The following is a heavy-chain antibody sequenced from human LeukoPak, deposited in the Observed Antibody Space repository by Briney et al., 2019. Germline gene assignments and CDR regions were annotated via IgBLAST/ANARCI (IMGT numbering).Heavy chain of an antibody. CDR3: TREYLTVSYFDY. CDR1: GFTFSSYW. J-gene: IGHJ4*02. CDR2: IKQDGSEQ. D-gene: IGHD4-11*01. V-gene: IGHV3-7*05. Sequence: GGSLRLSCAASGFTFSSYWMSWVRQAPGKGLEWVANIKQDGSEQYYVDSVKSRFTISRDNAKNSLFLQMNSLRGEDTAVYYCTREYLTVSYFDYWGQGTLVTVSS.